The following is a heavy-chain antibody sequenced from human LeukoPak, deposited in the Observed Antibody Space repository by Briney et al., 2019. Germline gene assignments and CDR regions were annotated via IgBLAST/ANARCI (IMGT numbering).Heavy chain of an antibody. CDR2: IYYSGST. Sequence: PSETLSLTCAVYGGSFSGYYWSWIRQPPGKGLEWIGSIYYSGSTYYNPSLKSRVTISVDTSKNQFSLKLSSVTAADTAVYYCAREPTDILGNDAFDIWGQGTMVTVSS. CDR1: GGSFSGYY. D-gene: IGHD3-9*01. J-gene: IGHJ3*02. CDR3: AREPTDILGNDAFDI. V-gene: IGHV4-34*01.